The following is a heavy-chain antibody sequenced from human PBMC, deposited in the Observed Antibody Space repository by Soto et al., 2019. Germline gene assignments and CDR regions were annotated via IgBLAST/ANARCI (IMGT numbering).Heavy chain of an antibody. J-gene: IGHJ4*01. Sequence: ASVKVSCKASGGTFSNFVISWVRQAPGQGLEWMGGNIPIFGTANYAQKFQGRVTIIADESTGTTYMELTSLRSEDTAVYYCAGAPFFFGEKKYENFFAYWARGSLVP. CDR2: NIPIFGTA. V-gene: IGHV1-69*13. CDR1: GGTFSNFV. CDR3: AGAPFFFGEKKYENFFAY. D-gene: IGHD3-3*01.